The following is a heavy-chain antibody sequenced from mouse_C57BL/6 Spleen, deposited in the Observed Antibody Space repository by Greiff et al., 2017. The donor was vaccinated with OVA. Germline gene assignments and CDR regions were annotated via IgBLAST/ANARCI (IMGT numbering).Heavy chain of an antibody. D-gene: IGHD3-2*02. Sequence: VQLKESGAELVRPGASVKLSCTASGFNIKDYYMHWVKQRPEQGLEWIGRIDPEDGDTEYAPKFQGKATMTADTSSNTAYLQLSSLTSEDTAVYYCTTEGNFRAAQATWGCAYWGQGTLVTVSA. J-gene: IGHJ3*01. CDR2: IDPEDGDT. CDR1: GFNIKDYY. V-gene: IGHV14-1*01. CDR3: TTEGNFRAAQATWGCAY.